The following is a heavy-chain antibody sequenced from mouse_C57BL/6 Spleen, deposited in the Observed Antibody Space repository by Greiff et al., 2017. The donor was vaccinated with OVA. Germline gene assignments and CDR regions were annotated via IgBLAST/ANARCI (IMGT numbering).Heavy chain of an antibody. V-gene: IGHV14-1*01. Sequence: EVQLQQSGAELVRPGASVKLSCTASGFNIKDYYMHWVKQRPEQGLEWIGRIDPEDGDTEYAPKFQGKATMTADTSSNTAYLQLSSLTSEDTAVYYCTHYYYGSSPFDYRGQGTTLTVSS. J-gene: IGHJ2*01. D-gene: IGHD1-1*01. CDR2: IDPEDGDT. CDR1: GFNIKDYY. CDR3: THYYYGSSPFDY.